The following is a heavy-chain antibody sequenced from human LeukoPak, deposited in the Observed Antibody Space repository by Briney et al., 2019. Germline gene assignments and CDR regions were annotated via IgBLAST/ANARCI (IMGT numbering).Heavy chain of an antibody. CDR2: ISWNSGSI. J-gene: IGHJ6*03. CDR1: GFIFDDYA. D-gene: IGHD3-10*01. V-gene: IGHV3-9*01. Sequence: PGGSLRLSCAASGFIFDDYAMHWVRQAPGKGLEWVSGISWNSGSIGYADSVKGRFTISRDNAKNSLYLQMNSLRAEDTALYYCAKDIGEPGYMDVWGKGTTVTVSS. CDR3: AKDIGEPGYMDV.